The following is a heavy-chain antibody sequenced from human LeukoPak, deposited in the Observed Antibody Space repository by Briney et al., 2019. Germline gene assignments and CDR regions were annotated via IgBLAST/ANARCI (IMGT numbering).Heavy chain of an antibody. CDR1: GGSISSYY. J-gene: IGHJ3*02. CDR3: ARDRSSGWTGVFDI. V-gene: IGHV4-59*01. D-gene: IGHD6-19*01. Sequence: SETLSLTCNVSGGSISSYYWSWIRQSPGKGLEWIGYIYYSGSTKYNTSLESRVTISIDTSKNHFSLKLSSVTAADTAVYYCARDRSSGWTGVFDIWGRGTMVTGSS. CDR2: IYYSGST.